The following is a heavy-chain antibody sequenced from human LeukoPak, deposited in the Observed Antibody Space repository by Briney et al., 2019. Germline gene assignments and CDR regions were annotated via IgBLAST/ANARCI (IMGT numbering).Heavy chain of an antibody. CDR3: ARAPRGSGDFDY. CDR2: TYYRSKWYN. CDR1: GDRVSSNSAA. D-gene: IGHD3-16*01. Sequence: SQTLSLTCAISGDRVSSNSAAWNWIRQSPSRGLEWLGRTYYRSKWYNDYAVSVQSRITVNPDTSKNQFSLQLNFMTPEDTAVYYCARAPRGSGDFDYWGRGTLVTVSS. V-gene: IGHV6-1*01. J-gene: IGHJ4*02.